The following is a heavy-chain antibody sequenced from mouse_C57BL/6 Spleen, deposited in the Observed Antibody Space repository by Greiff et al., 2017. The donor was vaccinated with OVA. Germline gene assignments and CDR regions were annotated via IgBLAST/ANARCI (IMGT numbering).Heavy chain of an antibody. J-gene: IGHJ4*01. CDR2: ISSGGSYT. CDR3: ARHLTGIYAMDY. Sequence: DVMLVESGGDLVKPGGSLKLSCAASGFTFSSYGMSWVRQTPDKRLEWVATISSGGSYTYYPDSVKGRFTISRDNAKNTLYLQMSSLKSEDTAMYYCARHLTGIYAMDYWGQGTSVTVSS. V-gene: IGHV5-6*02. CDR1: GFTFSSYG. D-gene: IGHD4-1*01.